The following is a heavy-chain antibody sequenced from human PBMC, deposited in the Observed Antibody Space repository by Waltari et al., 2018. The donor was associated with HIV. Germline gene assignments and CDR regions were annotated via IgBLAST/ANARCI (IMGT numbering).Heavy chain of an antibody. CDR1: GSSLSTSEMC. V-gene: IGHV2-70*01. CDR3: ARCGDTYGLFDY. Sequence: QVTLRESGPALVKPTQTLTLTCTFSGSSLSTSEMCVTWLRQPPGKALEWLALISWNDSKYYSTSLETRLTISKDTSKNQVVLIMTSMDPVDTATYFCARCGDTYGLFDYWGQGTLVTVSS. CDR2: ISWNDSK. D-gene: IGHD5-18*01. J-gene: IGHJ4*02.